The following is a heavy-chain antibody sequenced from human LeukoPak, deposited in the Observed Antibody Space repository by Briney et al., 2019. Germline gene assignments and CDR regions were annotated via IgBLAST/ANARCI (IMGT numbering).Heavy chain of an antibody. J-gene: IGHJ4*02. D-gene: IGHD3-22*01. V-gene: IGHV4-34*01. CDR1: GGSFSGYY. CDR3: TRLLYDTSGYYHDY. Sequence: SETLSLTCGVYGGSFSGYYWSWIRQPPRKGLEWIGEINHRGSTQYNPSLRNRVTMSVDTSKNQFSLKLNSVTAADTAVYYCTRLLYDTSGYYHDYWGQGTLVTVSS. CDR2: INHRGST.